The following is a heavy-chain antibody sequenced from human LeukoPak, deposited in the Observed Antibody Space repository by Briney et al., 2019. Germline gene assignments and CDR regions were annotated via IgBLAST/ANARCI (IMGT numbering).Heavy chain of an antibody. CDR2: IYYSGST. V-gene: IGHV4-39*07. J-gene: IGHJ6*03. CDR1: GGSISSSSYY. Sequence: PSETLSLTCTVSGGSISSSSYYWGWIRQPPGKGLEWIGSIYYSGSTYYNPSLKSRVTISVDTSKNQFSLKLSSVTAADTAVYYCARRQRIQLWSLYYYYYMGVWGKGTTVTVSS. D-gene: IGHD5-18*01. CDR3: ARRQRIQLWSLYYYYYMGV.